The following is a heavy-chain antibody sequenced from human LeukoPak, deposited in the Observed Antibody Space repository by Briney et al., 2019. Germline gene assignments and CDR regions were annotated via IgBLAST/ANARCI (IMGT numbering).Heavy chain of an antibody. V-gene: IGHV5-51*01. D-gene: IGHD4-17*01. CDR2: IYPDDSDT. Sequence: GESLKISCETSGYSFTTYWIGWVRQRPGTGLEWVGAIYPDDSDTRYSPSFQGQVAISADRSIRTAYLKWNSLKASDTAMYYCARHPTGLIDYWGQGTLVTASS. CDR3: ARHPTGLIDY. J-gene: IGHJ4*02. CDR1: GYSFTTYW.